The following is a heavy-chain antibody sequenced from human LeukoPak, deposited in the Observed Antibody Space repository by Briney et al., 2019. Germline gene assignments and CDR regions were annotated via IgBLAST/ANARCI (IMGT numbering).Heavy chain of an antibody. Sequence: SETLSLTCAVSGGSLSSSNWWSWVRQPPGKGLEWIGEIYHSGSTNYNPSLKSRVTVSVDKSKNQFSLKLSSVTAADTAVYYCARDGPGCSGGSCLYYYYYYGMDVWGKGTTVTVSS. D-gene: IGHD2-15*01. J-gene: IGHJ6*04. V-gene: IGHV4-4*02. CDR2: IYHSGST. CDR3: ARDGPGCSGGSCLYYYYYYGMDV. CDR1: GGSLSSSNW.